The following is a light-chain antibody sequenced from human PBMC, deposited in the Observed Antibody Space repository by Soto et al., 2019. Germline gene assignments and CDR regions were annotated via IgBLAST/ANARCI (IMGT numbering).Light chain of an antibody. J-gene: IGKJ1*01. V-gene: IGKV1-8*01. CDR1: QGISSY. CDR3: QQYYSYPPWT. Sequence: AILMTQSPSSLSASTGDRVTITCRASQGISSYLAWYQQKPGKAPKLLIYAASTLQSGVPSRFSGSGSGTDFTLTISCLQSEDFATYYCQQYYSYPPWTFGQGTKVDI. CDR2: AAS.